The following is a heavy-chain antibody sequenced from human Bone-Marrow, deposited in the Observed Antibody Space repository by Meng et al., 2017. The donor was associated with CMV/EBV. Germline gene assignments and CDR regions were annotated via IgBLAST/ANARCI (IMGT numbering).Heavy chain of an antibody. CDR2: ISAYKCNT. CDR1: GYNLTSYG. D-gene: IGHD4-17*01. J-gene: IGHJ2*01. V-gene: IGHV1-18*01. CDR3: ARDPPLLEYGPPFDL. Sequence: GQRGQQGASGQSPGASRKVSCKASGYNLTSYGISWVRQAPGQGLEWMGGISAYKCNTTYAQKLQGRVTMTTDTSTSTAYMELRSLRSDDTAVYYCARDPPLLEYGPPFDLWGRGTLVTVSS.